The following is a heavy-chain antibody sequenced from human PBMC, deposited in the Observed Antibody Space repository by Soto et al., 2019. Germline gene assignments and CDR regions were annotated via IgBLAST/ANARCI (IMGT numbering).Heavy chain of an antibody. V-gene: IGHV4-39*07. CDR3: SAFGELWWFDP. Sequence: SETLSLTCTVSGGSISSSSHHWSWIRQPPGKGLEWIGETNHSGSTNYNPSLKSRVTISVDTSKNQFSLKLSSVTAADTAVYYCSAFGELWWFDPWGQGTRVTVSS. J-gene: IGHJ5*02. CDR2: TNHSGST. D-gene: IGHD3-10*01. CDR1: GGSISSSSHH.